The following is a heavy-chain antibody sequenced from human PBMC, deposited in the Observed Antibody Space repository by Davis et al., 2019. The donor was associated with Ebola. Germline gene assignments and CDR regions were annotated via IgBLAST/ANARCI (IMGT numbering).Heavy chain of an antibody. CDR2: IWYDGSNK. V-gene: IGHV3-33*01. CDR3: ARKGMVRAEDYFDY. J-gene: IGHJ4*02. D-gene: IGHD1-26*01. Sequence: PGGSLRLSCAASGFTFSSYGMHWVRQAPGKGLEWVAVIWYDGSNKYYADSVKGRFTISRDNSKNTLYLQMNSLRAEDTAVYYCARKGMVRAEDYFDYWGQGTLVTVSS. CDR1: GFTFSSYG.